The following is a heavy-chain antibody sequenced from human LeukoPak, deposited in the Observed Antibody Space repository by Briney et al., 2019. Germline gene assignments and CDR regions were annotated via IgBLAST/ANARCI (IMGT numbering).Heavy chain of an antibody. V-gene: IGHV3-66*01. J-gene: IGHJ4*02. Sequence: GGSLRLSCAASGFTVSSNYMGWVRQAPGKGLEWVSVIYSGGSTYYADSVKGRFTISRDNSKNTLYLQMNSLRAEGTAVYYCAKYRVKGMATADYWGQGTLVTVSS. D-gene: IGHD5-24*01. CDR1: GFTVSSNY. CDR3: AKYRVKGMATADY. CDR2: IYSGGST.